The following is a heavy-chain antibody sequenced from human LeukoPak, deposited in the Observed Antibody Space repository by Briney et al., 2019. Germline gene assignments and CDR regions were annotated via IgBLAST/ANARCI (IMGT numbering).Heavy chain of an antibody. D-gene: IGHD5-12*01. V-gene: IGHV3-33*01. Sequence: GRSLRLSCAASGFTFSSYGMHWVRQAPGKGLELVAVIWYDGSNKYYADSVKGRFTISRDNSKNTLYLQMNSLRAEDTAVYYCARDLGGLYSGYDSPFDPWGQGTLVTVPS. CDR3: ARDLGGLYSGYDSPFDP. CDR2: IWYDGSNK. J-gene: IGHJ5*02. CDR1: GFTFSSYG.